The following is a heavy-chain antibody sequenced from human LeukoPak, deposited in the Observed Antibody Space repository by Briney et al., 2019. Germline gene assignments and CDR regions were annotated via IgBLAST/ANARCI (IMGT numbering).Heavy chain of an antibody. CDR3: ARVGTAIIGSDPVDY. CDR1: GFPFGDYA. CDR2: IRARAYGGAA. J-gene: IGHJ4*02. V-gene: IGHV3-49*04. D-gene: IGHD2-21*02. Sequence: GPLRLSCTTSGFPFGDYAMSWVRQAPGKGLEWVGFIRARAYGGAADYAASVRGRFTIFREDSNSVAYLQMNSLKTEDTAMYYCARVGTAIIGSDPVDYWGQGTLVTVSS.